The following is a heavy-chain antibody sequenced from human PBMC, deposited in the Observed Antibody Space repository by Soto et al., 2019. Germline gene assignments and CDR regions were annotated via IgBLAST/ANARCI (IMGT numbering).Heavy chain of an antibody. J-gene: IGHJ5*02. CDR3: VKDVASGWTRNWFDP. Sequence: GGSLRLSCAASGFTFSSYAMSWVRQAPGKGLEWVSTISVTGATTDYADSVKGRFTISRDNSKNTLYLQMNSLRAEDTAVYYCVKDVASGWTRNWFDPWGQGTLVTVSS. D-gene: IGHD6-19*01. CDR2: ISVTGATT. CDR1: GFTFSSYA. V-gene: IGHV3-23*01.